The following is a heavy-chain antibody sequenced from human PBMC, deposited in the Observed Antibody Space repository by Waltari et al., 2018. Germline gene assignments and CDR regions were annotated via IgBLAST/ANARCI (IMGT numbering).Heavy chain of an antibody. CDR2: ITWNSGKV. D-gene: IGHD3-16*01. Sequence: EVQLVESGGALVQPGRSLRLSCATSGFTYDDFAMHWVRQVPGKCLEWVAGITWNSGKVDYAGSVKGRFTISRDNAKNLLFLQMNSLRPEDTALYYCTKDLTHTNYEGFANWGLGTLVTVSS. V-gene: IGHV3-9*01. CDR1: GFTYDDFA. J-gene: IGHJ4*02. CDR3: TKDLTHTNYEGFAN.